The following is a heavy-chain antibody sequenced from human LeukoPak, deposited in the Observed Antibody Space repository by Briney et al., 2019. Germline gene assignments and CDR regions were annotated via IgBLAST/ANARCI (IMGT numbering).Heavy chain of an antibody. Sequence: ASVKVSCKASGGTFSSYAINWVRQAPGQGLEWLGWISPYNGATEYAQNLQDRVSMTTDTSTNTAYIEVRSLKSDDTAVYYCARDSDWNVDYWGQGTLVTVSS. V-gene: IGHV1-18*01. CDR2: ISPYNGAT. J-gene: IGHJ4*02. D-gene: IGHD1-1*01. CDR1: GGTFSSYA. CDR3: ARDSDWNVDY.